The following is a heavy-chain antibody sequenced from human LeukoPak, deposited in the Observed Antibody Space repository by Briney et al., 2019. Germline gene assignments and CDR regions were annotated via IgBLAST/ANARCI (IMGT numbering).Heavy chain of an antibody. D-gene: IGHD1-26*01. Sequence: GGSLRLSCAASGFTFSSYGMSWVRQAPGKGLEWASSISGSGGSTKYADSVKGRFTTSRDNSKNTLYLQMNSLRAEDTAVYYCAKDRELLKHGDAFDIWGQGTMVTVSS. CDR1: GFTFSSYG. CDR3: AKDRELLKHGDAFDI. CDR2: ISGSGGST. V-gene: IGHV3-23*01. J-gene: IGHJ3*02.